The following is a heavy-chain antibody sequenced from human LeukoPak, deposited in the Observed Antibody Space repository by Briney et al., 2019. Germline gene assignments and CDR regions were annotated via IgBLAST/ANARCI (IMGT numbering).Heavy chain of an antibody. J-gene: IGHJ4*02. D-gene: IGHD4-17*01. Sequence: PGGSLRLSCAASGFTFSSYSMNWVRQAPGKGLEWVSSISSSSSYIYYADSVKGRFTISRDNAKNSLYLQMNSLRAEDTAVYYCARDLGDYGDYPSPYYFDYWGQGTLVTVSS. CDR3: ARDLGDYGDYPSPYYFDY. CDR1: GFTFSSYS. CDR2: ISSSSSYI. V-gene: IGHV3-21*01.